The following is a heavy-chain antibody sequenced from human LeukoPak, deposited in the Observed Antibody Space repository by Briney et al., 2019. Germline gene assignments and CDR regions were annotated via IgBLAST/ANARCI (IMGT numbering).Heavy chain of an antibody. D-gene: IGHD1-26*01. V-gene: IGHV3-13*01. CDR1: GFPFSSYA. J-gene: IGHJ4*02. CDR3: AALGGSIY. CDR2: MGTAGDT. Sequence: GGSLRLSCAASGFPFSSYAVHWVRPATGRGLEWVSAMGTAGDTYYAGSVKGRFTISREDAKNSFYLQMNSLRAGDTAVYYCAALGGSIYWGQGTVVTVSS.